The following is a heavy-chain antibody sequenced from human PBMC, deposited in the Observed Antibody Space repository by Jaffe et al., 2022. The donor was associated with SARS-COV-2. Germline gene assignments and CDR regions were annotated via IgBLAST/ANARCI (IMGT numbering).Heavy chain of an antibody. J-gene: IGHJ4*02. D-gene: IGHD2-2*01. CDR1: GFTFSSYV. V-gene: IGHV3-30*04. CDR3: VRGDIVILPAESHFDY. Sequence: QVQLVESGGGVVQPGRSLRLSCEASGFTFSSYVIHWFRQAPGKGPEWVASISSDGSTKYYADSVKGRFTISRDNSENTLFLQMNSLRAEDTAVYYCVRGDIVILPAESHFDYWGQGTLVTVSS. CDR2: ISSDGSTK.